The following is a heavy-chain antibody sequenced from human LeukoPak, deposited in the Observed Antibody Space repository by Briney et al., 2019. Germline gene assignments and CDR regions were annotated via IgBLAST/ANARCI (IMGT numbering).Heavy chain of an antibody. CDR1: GYSISSGYY. CDR2: IYHSGST. CDR3: ARASLWFGELLGLDV. J-gene: IGHJ6*04. Sequence: PSETLSLTCTVSGYSISSGYYWGWIRQPPGKGLEWIGSIYHSGSTNYNPSLKSRVTISVDTSKNQFSLKLSSVTAADTAVYYCARASLWFGELLGLDVWGKGTTVTISS. V-gene: IGHV4-38-2*02. D-gene: IGHD3-10*01.